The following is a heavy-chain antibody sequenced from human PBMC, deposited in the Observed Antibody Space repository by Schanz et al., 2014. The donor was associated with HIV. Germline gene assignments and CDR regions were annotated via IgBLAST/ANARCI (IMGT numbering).Heavy chain of an antibody. D-gene: IGHD4-17*01. J-gene: IGHJ6*02. Sequence: EVQLLESGGGLVQPGGSLRLSCADSGFTFSSYAMSWVRQAPGKGLEWVSAISGGGGSTYYADSVKGRFTISRDNSKNTLYLQMHSLRAEDTAVYYCAKEGYGEGYYGMDVWGQGTTVTVSS. V-gene: IGHV3-23*01. CDR3: AKEGYGEGYYGMDV. CDR1: GFTFSSYA. CDR2: ISGGGGST.